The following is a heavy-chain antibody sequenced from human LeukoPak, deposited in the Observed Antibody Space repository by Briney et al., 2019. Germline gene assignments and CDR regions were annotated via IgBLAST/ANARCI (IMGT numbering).Heavy chain of an antibody. Sequence: GGSLRLSCGASGFTFSSYWMTWVRQAPGKGLEWVANVNEDGSEEYYVDSVKGRFTVSRDNAKNSLYLQMNSLRAEDTAVYYCARPLRTFNWFDPWGQGTLVTVSS. CDR1: GFTFSSYW. CDR3: ARPLRTFNWFDP. CDR2: VNEDGSEE. J-gene: IGHJ5*02. V-gene: IGHV3-7*01.